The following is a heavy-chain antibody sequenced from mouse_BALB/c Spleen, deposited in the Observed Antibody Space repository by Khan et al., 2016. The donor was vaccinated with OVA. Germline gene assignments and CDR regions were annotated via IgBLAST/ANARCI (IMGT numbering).Heavy chain of an antibody. CDR2: INTETGEP. J-gene: IGHJ4*01. V-gene: IGHV9-2-1*01. CDR3: TRNDYDRGGRYAMDY. D-gene: IGHD2-4*01. Sequence: QIQLVQSGPELKKPGETVKISCKASGYTFTDYSMQWVKQAPGKGLKWVGWINTETGEPTYADDFKGRFAFSLETSASTAYLQINNLNNADTATYFWTRNDYDRGGRYAMDYWGQGTSVTVSS. CDR1: GYTFTDYS.